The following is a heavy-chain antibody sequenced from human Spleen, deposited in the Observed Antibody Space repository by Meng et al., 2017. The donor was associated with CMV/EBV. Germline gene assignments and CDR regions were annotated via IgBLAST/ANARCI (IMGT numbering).Heavy chain of an antibody. Sequence: GESLKISCAASGFTFSSYWMSWVRQAPGKGLEWVANIKQDGSEKYYVDSVKGRFTISRDNAKNSLYLQMNSLRAEDTAVYYCAGYDFWSGYNQANAMDVWGQGTTVTVSS. V-gene: IGHV3-7*01. CDR2: IKQDGSEK. D-gene: IGHD3-3*01. CDR1: GFTFSSYW. J-gene: IGHJ6*02. CDR3: AGYDFWSGYNQANAMDV.